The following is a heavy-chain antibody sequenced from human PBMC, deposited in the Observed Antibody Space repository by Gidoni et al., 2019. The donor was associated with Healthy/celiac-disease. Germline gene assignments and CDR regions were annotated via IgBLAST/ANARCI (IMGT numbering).Heavy chain of an antibody. CDR1: GYTFTSYY. D-gene: IGHD5-12*01. J-gene: IGHJ6*02. CDR3: ARGRGYSGYDLISYYYYGMDV. V-gene: IGHV1-46*03. Sequence: QVQLVQSGAEVKKPGASVKVSCKASGYTFTSYYMHWVRQAPGQGLEWMGIINPSGGSTSYAQKFQGRVTMTRDTSTSTVYMELSSLRSEDTAVYYCARGRGYSGYDLISYYYYGMDVWGQGTTVTVSS. CDR2: INPSGGST.